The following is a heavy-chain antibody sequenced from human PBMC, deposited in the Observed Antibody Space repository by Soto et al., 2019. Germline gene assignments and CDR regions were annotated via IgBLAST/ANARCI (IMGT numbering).Heavy chain of an antibody. D-gene: IGHD3-3*01. CDR2: TYYRSKWYN. V-gene: IGHV6-1*01. Sequence: PSQTLSLTCAISGDSVSSNSAAWNWIRQSPSRGLEWLGRTYYRSKWYNDYAVSVKSRITINPDTSKNQFSLQLNSVTPEDTAVYYCARAGVVVPAAKGHYDFWSGYSPAPTGHAFDIWGQGTMVTVSS. J-gene: IGHJ3*02. CDR3: ARAGVVVPAAKGHYDFWSGYSPAPTGHAFDI. CDR1: GDSVSSNSAA.